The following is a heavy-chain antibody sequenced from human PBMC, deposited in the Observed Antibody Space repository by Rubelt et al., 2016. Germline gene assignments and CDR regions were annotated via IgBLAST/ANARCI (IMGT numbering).Heavy chain of an antibody. D-gene: IGHD6-19*01. Sequence: EVQLVESGGTLVKPGGSLRLSCAASEFSFSSYSMNWVRQAPGKGLEWVSSISSSSSYIYYADSVKGRFTISRDNAKNSLYLQMSSLRVEDTAVYHCASRSSGANSAFDRWGQGTQVTVSS. CDR2: ISSSSSYI. V-gene: IGHV3-21*01. CDR3: ASRSSGANSAFDR. CDR1: EFSFSSYS. J-gene: IGHJ5*02.